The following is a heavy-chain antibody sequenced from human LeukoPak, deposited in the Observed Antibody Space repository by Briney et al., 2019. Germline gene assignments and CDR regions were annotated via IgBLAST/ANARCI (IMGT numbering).Heavy chain of an antibody. D-gene: IGHD1-1*01. J-gene: IGHJ4*02. V-gene: IGHV3-23*01. CDR1: GFTFSSYA. CDR3: AKFRGSERTVIDC. Sequence: PGGSLRLPCAASGFTFSSYAMSWVRQAPGKGLEWVSAISGSGGSAYYADSVKGRFTISRDNSKNTLYLQMNSLRAEDTAVYYCAKFRGSERTVIDCWGQGTLVTVSP. CDR2: ISGSGGSA.